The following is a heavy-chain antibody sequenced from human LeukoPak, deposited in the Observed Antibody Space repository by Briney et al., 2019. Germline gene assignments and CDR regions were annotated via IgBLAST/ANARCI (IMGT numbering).Heavy chain of an antibody. CDR3: VSFYETY. D-gene: IGHD2/OR15-2a*01. V-gene: IGHV3-74*01. Sequence: PGGSLRLSCAASGNYWMHWVRQAPGKGLVWVSHINXXXSXXXXXDSXKGRXTXSKDNAKNTVYLQMNSLRAEDTAVYYCVSFYETYWGRGTLVTVSS. CDR2: INXXXSXX. J-gene: IGHJ4*02. CDR1: GNYW.